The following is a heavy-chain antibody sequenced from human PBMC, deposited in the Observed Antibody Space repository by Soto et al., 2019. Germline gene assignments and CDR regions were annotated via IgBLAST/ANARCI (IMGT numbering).Heavy chain of an antibody. CDR1: GGSFSGYY. Sequence: SETLSLTCAVYGGSFSGYYWSWIRQPPGKGLEWIGEINHSGSTNYNPSLKSGVTISVDTSKNQFSLKLSSVTAADTAVYYCARNGSYYDFWSGYYFGGGMDVWGQGTTVTVSS. V-gene: IGHV4-34*01. D-gene: IGHD3-3*01. CDR2: INHSGST. J-gene: IGHJ6*02. CDR3: ARNGSYYDFWSGYYFGGGMDV.